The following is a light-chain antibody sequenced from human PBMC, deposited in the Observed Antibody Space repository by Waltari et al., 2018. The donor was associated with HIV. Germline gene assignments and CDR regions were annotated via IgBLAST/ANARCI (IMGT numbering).Light chain of an antibody. CDR1: SSNNGPYY. CDR3: ATWDDSLSGVG. Sequence: QSELTQPPSASATPGQRVTISCSGSSSNNGPYYVYWYQQPPGATPKGIIVRSNRRSSGVPDRFSGSKSGTSADLAISGLRSEDEADDYCATWDDSLSGVGFGGGTKLTVL. CDR2: RSN. J-gene: IGLJ2*01. V-gene: IGLV1-47*01.